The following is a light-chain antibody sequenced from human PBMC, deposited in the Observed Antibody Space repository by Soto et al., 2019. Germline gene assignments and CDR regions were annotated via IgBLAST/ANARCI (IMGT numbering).Light chain of an antibody. J-gene: IGLJ2*01. CDR1: SSDVGSYNL. Sequence: QSVLTQPASVSGSPGQSITISCTGTSSDVGSYNLVSWYQQHPGKAPKLMIYEVSKRPSGVSNRFSGSKSGNTASLTISGLHAEDEADYYCCSHAGSSTYVVFGGGTKLTV. CDR3: CSHAGSSTYVV. V-gene: IGLV2-23*02. CDR2: EVS.